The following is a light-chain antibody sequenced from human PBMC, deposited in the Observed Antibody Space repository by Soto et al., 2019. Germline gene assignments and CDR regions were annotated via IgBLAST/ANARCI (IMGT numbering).Light chain of an antibody. CDR2: NNN. J-gene: IGLJ1*01. CDR3: AAWDDSLNGLV. Sequence: QSVLTQPPSASGTPGQRVTISCSGSSSNIGSNTVNWYQQLPGTAPKLLIYNNNQRPSGVPDRFSGSKSGTSASLAISGRQSEDEGDYYCAAWDDSLNGLVFGTGTKVTVL. CDR1: SSNIGSNT. V-gene: IGLV1-44*01.